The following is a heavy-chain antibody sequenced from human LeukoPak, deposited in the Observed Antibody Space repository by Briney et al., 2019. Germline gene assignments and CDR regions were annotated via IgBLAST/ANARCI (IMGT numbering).Heavy chain of an antibody. J-gene: IGHJ4*02. CDR2: ISSSSSYI. D-gene: IGHD3-22*01. CDR1: GFTFSSYS. Sequence: GGSLRLSCAASGFTFSSYSMNGLRQAPGKGLEWVSSISSSSSYIYYADSVKGRFTISRDNAKNSMYLQMNSLRAEDTAVYYCARGYYYDSRGYYPDHWGQGTLVTVSS. V-gene: IGHV3-21*01. CDR3: ARGYYYDSRGYYPDH.